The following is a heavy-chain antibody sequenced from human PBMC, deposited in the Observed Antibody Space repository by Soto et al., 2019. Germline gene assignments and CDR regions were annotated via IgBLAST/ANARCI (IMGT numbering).Heavy chain of an antibody. CDR2: IYYSGST. CDR1: GGSISRYY. CDR3: ARRYGGNFDY. V-gene: IGHV4-59*01. J-gene: IGHJ4*02. Sequence: QVQLQESGPGLVKPSETLSLTCTVSGGSISRYYWSWIRQPPGKGLEWIGYIYYSGSTNYNPSLKRRVTIAVDTSKNQFSLQLSSVTAAETAVYYCARRYGGNFDYWGQGTLVTVSS. D-gene: IGHD1-26*01.